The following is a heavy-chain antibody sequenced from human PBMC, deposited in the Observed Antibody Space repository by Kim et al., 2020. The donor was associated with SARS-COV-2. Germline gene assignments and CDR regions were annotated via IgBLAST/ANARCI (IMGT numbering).Heavy chain of an antibody. CDR1: GYTFTGYY. Sequence: ASVKVSCKASGYTFTGYYMHWVRQAPGQGLEWMGWINPNSGGTNYAQKFQGRVTMTRDTSISTAYMELSRLRSDDTAVYYCARDRGSGGSFDYWGQGTLVTVSS. J-gene: IGHJ4*02. CDR2: INPNSGGT. V-gene: IGHV1-2*02. D-gene: IGHD3-10*01. CDR3: ARDRGSGGSFDY.